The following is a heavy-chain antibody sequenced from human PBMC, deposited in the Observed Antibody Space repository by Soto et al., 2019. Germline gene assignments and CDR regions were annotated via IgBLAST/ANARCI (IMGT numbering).Heavy chain of an antibody. D-gene: IGHD3-22*01. Sequence: GPTLVNRTQIVTLTCTFYGFSLSTSGMCVSWIRQPPGKALEWLALIDWDDDKYYSTSLKTRLTISKDTSKNQVVLTMTNMDPVDTATYYCARTRGYYDSSGYPARYYYYGMDVWGQGTTVTVSS. CDR1: GFSLSTSGMC. CDR2: IDWDDDK. J-gene: IGHJ6*02. CDR3: ARTRGYYDSSGYPARYYYYGMDV. V-gene: IGHV2-70*01.